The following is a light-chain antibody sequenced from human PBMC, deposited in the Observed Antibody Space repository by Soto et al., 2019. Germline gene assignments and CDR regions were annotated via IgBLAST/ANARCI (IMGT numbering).Light chain of an antibody. Sequence: EIVMTQSPATLSVSPGERATLTCGASQSISTNLAWYQHKPGQAPRLLIYRASTRATGIPARFSGSGSGTEFTLTINSLQSEDFAVYYCQQYNNYITFGQGTRLEIK. V-gene: IGKV3-15*01. CDR1: QSISTN. J-gene: IGKJ5*01. CDR3: QQYNNYIT. CDR2: RAS.